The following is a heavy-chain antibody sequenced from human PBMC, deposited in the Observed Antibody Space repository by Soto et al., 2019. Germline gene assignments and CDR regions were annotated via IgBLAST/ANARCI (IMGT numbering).Heavy chain of an antibody. CDR2: ISSSSSTI. D-gene: IGHD2-15*01. V-gene: IGHV3-48*01. CDR1: GFTFSSYS. Sequence: GGSLRLSCAASGFTFSSYSMNWVRQAPGKGLEWVSYISSSSSTIYYADSVKGRFTISRDNAKNSLYLQMNSLRAEDTAVYYCARGYCSGGSCYGPDDAFDIWGQGTMVTV. CDR3: ARGYCSGGSCYGPDDAFDI. J-gene: IGHJ3*02.